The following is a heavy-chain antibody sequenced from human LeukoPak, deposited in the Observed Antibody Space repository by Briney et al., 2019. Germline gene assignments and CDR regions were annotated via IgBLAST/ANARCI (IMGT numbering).Heavy chain of an antibody. Sequence: SETLSLTCTVSGGSISGSSYYWGWIRQPPGKGLEWIGSIYYSGSTYYNPSLKSRVTISVDTSKNQFSLKLSSVTAADTAVYYCAREGSEGSSWSRYDFDYWGQGTLVTVSS. V-gene: IGHV4-39*02. CDR2: IYYSGST. D-gene: IGHD6-13*01. CDR3: AREGSEGSSWSRYDFDY. J-gene: IGHJ4*02. CDR1: GGSISGSSYY.